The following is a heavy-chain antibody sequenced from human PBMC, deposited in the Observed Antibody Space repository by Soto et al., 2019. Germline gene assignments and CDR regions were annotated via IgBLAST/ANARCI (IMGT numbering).Heavy chain of an antibody. Sequence: QVTLKESVPVLVKPTETLTLTCTVSGFSRSNARMGVSWIRQPRGKDLEWLAHILSNDEKSYSTSMKSRLTTYKANTKRKIVPTRTIMIQMDTATYNCARITSGSSNWYRYFDRWGRGTMVTIST. CDR3: ARITSGSSNWYRYFDR. V-gene: IGHV2-26*01. D-gene: IGHD4-4*01. J-gene: IGHJ2*01. CDR1: GFSRSNARMG. CDR2: ILSNDEK.